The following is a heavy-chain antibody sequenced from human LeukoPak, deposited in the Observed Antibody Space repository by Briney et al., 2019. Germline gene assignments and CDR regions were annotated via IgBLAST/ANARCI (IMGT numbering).Heavy chain of an antibody. J-gene: IGHJ5*02. V-gene: IGHV3-33*01. Sequence: GGSLRLSCAASGFSFSSYGMHWVRQAPGKGLEWVAVIWYAGSYKYYADSVKGRFTISRDISKNALYLQMNSLRAEDTALYYCARSLERDYHGSGTYYMNNWFDPWGQGTLVTVSS. CDR3: ARSLERDYHGSGTYYMNNWFDP. CDR2: IWYAGSYK. CDR1: GFSFSSYG. D-gene: IGHD3-10*01.